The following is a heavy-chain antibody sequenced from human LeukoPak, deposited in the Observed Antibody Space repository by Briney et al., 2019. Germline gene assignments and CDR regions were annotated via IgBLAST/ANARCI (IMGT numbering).Heavy chain of an antibody. V-gene: IGHV3-7*01. CDR1: GFTFSDYY. CDR2: IKEDGSEK. CDR3: ARDEIGGSFEY. D-gene: IGHD1-26*01. J-gene: IGHJ4*02. Sequence: PGGSLRLSCAASGFTFSDYYMSWIRQAPGKGLEWVANIKEDGSEKNYVDSVKGRFTISRDNAEKSLYLQMNSLRAEDTAVYYCARDEIGGSFEYWGQGTQVTVSS.